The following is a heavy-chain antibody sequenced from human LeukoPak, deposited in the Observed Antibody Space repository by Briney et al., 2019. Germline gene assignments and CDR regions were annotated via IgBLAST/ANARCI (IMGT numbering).Heavy chain of an antibody. J-gene: IGHJ5*02. Sequence: PGGSLRLSCAASGFTFSSYAMSWVRQAQGKGLEWVSGISRTGGSTFYADSVKGRFTISRDNSKNTLYLQMNSLRAEDTAVYYCAKGRGLYYGSGSFPIETWGQGTLVTVSS. CDR2: ISRTGGST. CDR1: GFTFSSYA. D-gene: IGHD3-10*01. CDR3: AKGRGLYYGSGSFPIET. V-gene: IGHV3-23*01.